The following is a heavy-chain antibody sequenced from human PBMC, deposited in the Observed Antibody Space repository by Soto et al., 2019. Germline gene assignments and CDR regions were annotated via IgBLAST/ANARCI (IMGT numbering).Heavy chain of an antibody. D-gene: IGHD3-10*01. CDR1: GFSVSSSH. V-gene: IGHV3-53*05. CDR3: ATGRVLYGSEY. J-gene: IGHJ4*02. CDR2: IYSGGTT. Sequence: PGGSLRLSCAASGFSVSSSHMIWVRQAPGKGLEWVSVIYSGGTTYYNPSLKSRVTISLDTSKNQYSLRLSSVTTADTALYYCATGRVLYGSEYWGQGTLVTVSS.